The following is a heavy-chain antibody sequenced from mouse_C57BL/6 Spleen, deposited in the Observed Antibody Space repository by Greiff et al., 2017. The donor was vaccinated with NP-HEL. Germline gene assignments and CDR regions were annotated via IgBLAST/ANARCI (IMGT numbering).Heavy chain of an antibody. Sequence: QVQLQQPGAELVKPGASVKLSCKASGYTFTSYWMHWVKQRPGQGLEWIGMIHPNSGSTNYNEKFKSKATLTVDNSSSTAYMQLSSLTSEDSAVYYCARDPSTVVARYYFDYWGQGTTLTVSS. V-gene: IGHV1-64*01. CDR1: GYTFTSYW. J-gene: IGHJ2*01. CDR3: ARDPSTVVARYYFDY. CDR2: IHPNSGST. D-gene: IGHD1-1*01.